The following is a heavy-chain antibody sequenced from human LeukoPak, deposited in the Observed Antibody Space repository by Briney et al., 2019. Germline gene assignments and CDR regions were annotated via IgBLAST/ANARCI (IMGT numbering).Heavy chain of an antibody. J-gene: IGHJ4*02. Sequence: GRSLRLSCAASGFTFSSYGMHWVRQAPGKGLEWVAVISYDGSNKYYADSVKGRFTISRDNSKNTLYLQMNSLRVEDTAVYYCAKDGIFGVVLDYFDYWRQGTLVTVSS. D-gene: IGHD3-3*01. CDR2: ISYDGSNK. CDR1: GFTFSSYG. CDR3: AKDGIFGVVLDYFDY. V-gene: IGHV3-30*18.